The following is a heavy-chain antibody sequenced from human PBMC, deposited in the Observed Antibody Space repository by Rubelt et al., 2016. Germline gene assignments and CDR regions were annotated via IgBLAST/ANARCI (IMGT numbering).Heavy chain of an antibody. D-gene: IGHD3-3*01. Sequence: LQLQESGPRLVKLSETLSLTCTVSGGSISSSSYYWGWIRQPPGKGLEWIGSIYYSGSTYYNPSLKSRVTISVDTSKNQFSLKLSSVTAADTAVYYCARGRFLEWLPPDYWGQGTLVTVSS. J-gene: IGHJ4*02. CDR2: IYYSGST. V-gene: IGHV4-39*01. CDR1: GGSISSSSYY. CDR3: ARGRFLEWLPPDY.